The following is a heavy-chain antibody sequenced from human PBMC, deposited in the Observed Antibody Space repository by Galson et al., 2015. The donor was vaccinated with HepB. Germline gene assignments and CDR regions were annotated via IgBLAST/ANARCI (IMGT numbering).Heavy chain of an antibody. CDR3: ARDEYYYDSSGYDSYYYGMDV. D-gene: IGHD3-22*01. Sequence: ETLSLTCTVSGGSISSYYWSWIRQPPGKGLEWIGYIYYSGSTNYNPSLKSRVTISVDTSKNQFSLKLSSVTAADTAVYYCARDEYYYDSSGYDSYYYGMDVWGQGTTVTVSS. V-gene: IGHV4-59*01. CDR1: GGSISSYY. J-gene: IGHJ6*02. CDR2: IYYSGST.